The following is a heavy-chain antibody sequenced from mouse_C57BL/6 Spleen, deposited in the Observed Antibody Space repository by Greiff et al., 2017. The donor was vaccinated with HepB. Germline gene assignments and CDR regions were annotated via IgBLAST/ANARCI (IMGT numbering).Heavy chain of an antibody. V-gene: IGHV1-80*01. CDR2: IYPGDGDT. Sequence: QVQLQQSGAELVKPGASVKISCKASGYAFSSYWMNWVKQRPGKGLEWIGQIYPGDGDTNYNGKFKGKATLTADKSSSTAYMQLSSLTSEDSAVYFCARGDSSGYFDYWGQGTTLTVSS. CDR3: ARGDSSGYFDY. D-gene: IGHD3-2*02. J-gene: IGHJ2*01. CDR1: GYAFSSYW.